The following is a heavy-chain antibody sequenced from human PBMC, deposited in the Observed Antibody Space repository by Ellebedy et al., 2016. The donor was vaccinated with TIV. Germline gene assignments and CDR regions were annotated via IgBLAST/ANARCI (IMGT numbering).Heavy chain of an antibody. J-gene: IGHJ6*02. Sequence: ASVKVCCKASGYTFTSYDINWVRQATGQGLEWMGWMNPNSGNTGYAQKFQGRVTMTRNTSISTAYMELSSPRSEDTAVYYCASPVGYFLQSSGMDVWGQGTTVTVSS. CDR1: GYTFTSYD. CDR2: MNPNSGNT. D-gene: IGHD2-15*01. CDR3: ASPVGYFLQSSGMDV. V-gene: IGHV1-8*01.